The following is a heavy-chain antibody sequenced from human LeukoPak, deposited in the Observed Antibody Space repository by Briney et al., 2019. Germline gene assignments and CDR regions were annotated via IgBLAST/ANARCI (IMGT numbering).Heavy chain of an antibody. CDR2: TRDKAHSYTT. J-gene: IGHJ5*02. Sequence: PGGSLRLSCAASGFTLSDHYMDWVRQAPGKGLEWVGRTRDKAHSYTTEYAASVKGRFTISRDDSKNSLYLQMNSLKTEDTAVYYCTKGLSGETDWFDPWGQGTLVTVSS. CDR3: TKGLSGETDWFDP. D-gene: IGHD3-9*01. CDR1: GFTLSDHY. V-gene: IGHV3-72*01.